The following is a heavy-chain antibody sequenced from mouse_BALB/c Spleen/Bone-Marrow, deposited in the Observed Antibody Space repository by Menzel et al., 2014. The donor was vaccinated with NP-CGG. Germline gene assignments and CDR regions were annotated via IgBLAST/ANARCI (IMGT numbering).Heavy chain of an antibody. Sequence: VKLVESGAELVMPGASVKMSCKASGYTFTDYWMHWVKQRPGQGLEWIGAIDTSDSYTSYNQEFKGKATLTVDESSSTAYMQLSSLTSGDSAVYYCARSDYRYDPFAYWGQGTLVTVSA. CDR2: IDTSDSYT. CDR1: GYTFTDYW. V-gene: IGHV1-69*01. D-gene: IGHD2-14*01. J-gene: IGHJ3*01. CDR3: ARSDYRYDPFAY.